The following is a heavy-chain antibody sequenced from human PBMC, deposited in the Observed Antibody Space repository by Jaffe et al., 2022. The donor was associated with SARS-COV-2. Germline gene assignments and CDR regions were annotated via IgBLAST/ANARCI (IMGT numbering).Heavy chain of an antibody. CDR1: GFTFDDYA. Sequence: EVQLVESGGGLVQPGRSLRLSCAASGFTFDDYAMHWVRQAPGKGLEWVSGISWNSGSIGYADSVKGRFTISRDNAKNSLYLQMNSLRAEDTALYYCAKDMRDYGGNQGAFDIWGQGTMVTVSS. J-gene: IGHJ3*02. CDR2: ISWNSGSI. V-gene: IGHV3-9*01. CDR3: AKDMRDYGGNQGAFDI. D-gene: IGHD4-17*01.